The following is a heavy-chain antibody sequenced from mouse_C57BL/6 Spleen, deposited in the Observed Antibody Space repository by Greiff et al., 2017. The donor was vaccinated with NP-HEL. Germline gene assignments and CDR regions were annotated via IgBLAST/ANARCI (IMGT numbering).Heavy chain of an antibody. J-gene: IGHJ2*01. V-gene: IGHV1-72*01. Sequence: QVQLQQPGAELVKPGASVKLSCKASGYTFTSYWMHWVKQRPGRGLEWIGRIDPNSGGTKYNEKFKSKATLTVDKPSSTAYMQLSSLTSEDSAVYYCARHSLVTTVVPYFDYWGQGTTLTVSS. CDR1: GYTFTSYW. D-gene: IGHD1-1*01. CDR2: IDPNSGGT. CDR3: ARHSLVTTVVPYFDY.